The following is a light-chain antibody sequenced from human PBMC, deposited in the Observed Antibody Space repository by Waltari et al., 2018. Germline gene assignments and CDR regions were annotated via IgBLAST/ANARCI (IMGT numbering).Light chain of an antibody. Sequence: EIVLTQSPDFQSVTPKEEVTITCRASQSIGSSLHWYQQKPDQSPKLLIKYASQSISGVPSRFSGSGSVTDFTLTINILEAEDAAAYYCHQSITLLFHKLTFGQGTRLEIK. V-gene: IGKV6D-21*02. J-gene: IGKJ5*01. CDR1: QSIGSS. CDR2: YAS. CDR3: HQSITLLFHKLT.